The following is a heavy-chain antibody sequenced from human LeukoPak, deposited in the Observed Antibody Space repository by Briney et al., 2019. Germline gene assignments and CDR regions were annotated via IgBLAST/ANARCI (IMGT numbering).Heavy chain of an antibody. V-gene: IGHV3-73*01. D-gene: IGHD1-26*01. CDR3: TRDSGTYNWFDP. J-gene: IGHJ5*02. CDR2: MHKETILSAT. CDR1: RFTFSDSA. Sequence: GGSLRLSCVASRFTFSDSAIHWVRQSSGKGLEWIGPMHKETILSATALAASVKGRFTVSRDDSKNSAYLHMNSLKTEDTALYYCTRDSGTYNWFDPWGQGTLVIVSS.